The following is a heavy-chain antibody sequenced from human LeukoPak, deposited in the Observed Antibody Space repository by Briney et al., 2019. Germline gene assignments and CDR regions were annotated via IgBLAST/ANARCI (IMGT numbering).Heavy chain of an antibody. CDR1: GYTFTGYY. Sequence: ASVKVSCKTSGYTFTGYYIHWVRQAPGQGLEWMGIINPSGGSTSYAQKFQGRVTMTRDTSTSTVYMELSSLRSEDTAVYYCATPVYYYGMDVWGQGTTVTVSS. J-gene: IGHJ6*02. CDR2: INPSGGST. CDR3: ATPVYYYGMDV. V-gene: IGHV1-46*01.